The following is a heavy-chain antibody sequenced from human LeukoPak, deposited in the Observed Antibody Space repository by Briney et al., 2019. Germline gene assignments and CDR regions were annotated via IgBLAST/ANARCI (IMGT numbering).Heavy chain of an antibody. J-gene: IGHJ5*02. V-gene: IGHV4-4*02. Sequence: SETLSLTCAVSGGSISSSNWWSWVRQPPGKGLEWIGEIYHGGSTNYNPSLKSRVTISVDTSKNQFSLKLSSVTAADTAVYYCARGRSKGYCSGGSCRGPQYNWFDPWGQGTLVTVSS. CDR3: ARGRSKGYCSGGSCRGPQYNWFDP. CDR2: IYHGGST. CDR1: GGSISSSNW. D-gene: IGHD2-15*01.